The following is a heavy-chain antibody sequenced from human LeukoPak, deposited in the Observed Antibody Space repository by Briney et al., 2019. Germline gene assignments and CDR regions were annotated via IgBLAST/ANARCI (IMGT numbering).Heavy chain of an antibody. CDR3: ARSAVRGVIDY. CDR1: GVSISSGNW. D-gene: IGHD3-10*01. Sequence: TTSETLSLTCTVSGVSISSGNWWTWVRQPPGKGLEWIGEVYHSGSTSYTPSLRSRVTLSVDKSRSQFSLRLNQVTAADTAVYYCARSAVRGVIDYWGQGTLIIVSS. CDR2: VYHSGST. V-gene: IGHV4-4*02. J-gene: IGHJ4*02.